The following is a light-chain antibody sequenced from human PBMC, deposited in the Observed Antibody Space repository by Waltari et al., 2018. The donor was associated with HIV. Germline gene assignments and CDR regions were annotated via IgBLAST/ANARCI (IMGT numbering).Light chain of an antibody. CDR2: DVY. J-gene: IGLJ2*01. CDR3: ASYTANDTVI. CDR1: GRDFGFYNF. Sequence: SGLTQPASVSGFPGQTIPISCTGAGRDFGFYNFFSCYQQPPGQFPKVFFFVVQTHPGKGSQVILFDVYSRASGVSGRFSGSRSGNTASLTISGLQTEDEAVYYCASYTANDTVIFAGGTTVTVL. V-gene: IGLV2-14*01.